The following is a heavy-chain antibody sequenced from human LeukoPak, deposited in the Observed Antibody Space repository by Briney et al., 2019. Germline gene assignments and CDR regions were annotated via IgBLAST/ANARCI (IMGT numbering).Heavy chain of an antibody. J-gene: IGHJ4*02. CDR3: ARGDDILTGYYRDHFDY. CDR1: GFTFSSYW. D-gene: IGHD3-9*01. Sequence: GGSLRLSCAASGFTFSSYWMHWVRHAPGKGLVWVSRINSDGSSTSYADSVKGRFTISRDNAKNTLYLQMNSLRAEDTAVYYCARGDDILTGYYRDHFDYWGQGTLATVSS. CDR2: INSDGSST. V-gene: IGHV3-74*01.